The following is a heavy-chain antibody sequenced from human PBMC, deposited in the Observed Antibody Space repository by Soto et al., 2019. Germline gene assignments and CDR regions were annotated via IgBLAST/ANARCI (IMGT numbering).Heavy chain of an antibody. CDR2: IIPIFGTA. J-gene: IGHJ6*02. CDR1: GGTFSSYA. Sequence: QVQLVQSGAEVKKPGSSVKVSCKASGGTFSSYAISWVRQAPGQGLEWMGGIIPIFGTADYAQKFQGRVTITADESTNTAYMELSSLRSEDTAVDYCASPPYGDYGVSDYYYGMDVWGQGTTVTVSS. CDR3: ASPPYGDYGVSDYYYGMDV. D-gene: IGHD4-17*01. V-gene: IGHV1-69*12.